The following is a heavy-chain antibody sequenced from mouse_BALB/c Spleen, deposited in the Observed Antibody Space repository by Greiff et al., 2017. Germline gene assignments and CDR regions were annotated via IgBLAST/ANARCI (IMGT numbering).Heavy chain of an antibody. V-gene: IGHV5-4*02. CDR3: ARDKGLSTMITTGAFAY. CDR1: GFTFSDYY. CDR2: ISDGGSYT. J-gene: IGHJ3*01. D-gene: IGHD2-4*01. Sequence: EVQLVESGGGLVKPGGSLKLSCAASGFTFSDYYMYWVRQTPEKRLEWVATISDGGSYTYYPDSVKGRFTISRDNAKNNLYLQMSSLKSEDTAMYYCARDKGLSTMITTGAFAYWGQGTLVTVSA.